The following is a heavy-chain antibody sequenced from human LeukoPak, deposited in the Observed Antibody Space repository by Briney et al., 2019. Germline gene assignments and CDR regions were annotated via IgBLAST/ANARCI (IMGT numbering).Heavy chain of an antibody. Sequence: SETLSLTCTVSNGSISSYYWNWIRQTPGKGLEWIADIYYSGSTNYNPSLKSQVTISVDRPKNQVSLKLRSVTAADTAVYYCARRAYDWVPYFDYWGQGVLVTVSS. CDR1: NGSISSYY. V-gene: IGHV4-59*01. J-gene: IGHJ4*02. CDR2: IYYSGST. CDR3: ARRAYDWVPYFDY. D-gene: IGHD3-16*01.